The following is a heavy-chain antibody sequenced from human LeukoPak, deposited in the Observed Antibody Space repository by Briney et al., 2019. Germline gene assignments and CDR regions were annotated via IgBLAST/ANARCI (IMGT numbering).Heavy chain of an antibody. CDR2: SGNGDT. CDR3: AKDRIYGDGLWDFDY. CDR1: GFTFSNYA. V-gene: IGHV3-23*01. D-gene: IGHD4-17*01. J-gene: IGHJ4*02. Sequence: GGSLRLSCTASGFTFSNYAMTWGRQAPGKGLESVSASGNGDTYYADSVKGRFSISRDNSKNTLSLQMNSLRAEDTAVYYCAKDRIYGDGLWDFDYWGQGTLVTVSS.